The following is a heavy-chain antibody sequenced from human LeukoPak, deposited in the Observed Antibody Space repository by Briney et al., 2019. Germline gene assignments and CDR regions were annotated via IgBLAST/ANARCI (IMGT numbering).Heavy chain of an antibody. Sequence: AGGSLGLSCVASEFTFSSHAMNWVRQAPGKGLEWVSSISGGGESTYHADSVKGRFTVSRDNSKDTLYLQINSLRGEDTAVYYCAKGKYSSGGVPDYWGQGTLVTVSS. D-gene: IGHD6-19*01. J-gene: IGHJ4*02. V-gene: IGHV3-23*01. CDR3: AKGKYSSGGVPDY. CDR1: EFTFSSHA. CDR2: ISGGGEST.